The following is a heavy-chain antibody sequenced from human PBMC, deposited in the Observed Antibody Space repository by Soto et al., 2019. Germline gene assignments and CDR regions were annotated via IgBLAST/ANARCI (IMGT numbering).Heavy chain of an antibody. CDR2: IFHSGST. J-gene: IGHJ4*02. CDR3: AHRPIVGAAI. V-gene: IGHV4-4*02. Sequence: QVQLQESGPGLVKPSGTLSLTCAVFGGSISNSNWWTWVRQPPGKGLDWIGAIFHSGSTNYNSSLMGRVTISVDKANNQFSLKLRSVTAAATAVYYCAHRPIVGAAIWGQGTLVTVSS. D-gene: IGHD1-26*01. CDR1: GGSISNSNW.